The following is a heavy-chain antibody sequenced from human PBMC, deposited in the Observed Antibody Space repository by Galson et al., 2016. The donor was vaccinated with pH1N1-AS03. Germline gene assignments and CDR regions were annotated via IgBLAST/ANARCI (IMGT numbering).Heavy chain of an antibody. J-gene: IGHJ6*02. Sequence: SLRLSCAASGFTFRNYEMTWVRQAPGKGLEWISYISDDGNAIYYADSVKGRFTISRDNDKNSLYLQMNSLRAEDTTVYYCARHWATVSIYYHGLAVWGQGITVTVSS. D-gene: IGHD1-1*01. CDR2: ISDDGNAI. CDR3: ARHWATVSIYYHGLAV. V-gene: IGHV3-48*03. CDR1: GFTFRNYE.